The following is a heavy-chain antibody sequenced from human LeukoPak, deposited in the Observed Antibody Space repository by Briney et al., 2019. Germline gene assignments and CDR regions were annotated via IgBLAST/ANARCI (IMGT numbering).Heavy chain of an antibody. Sequence: PGGSLRLSCAASGFTFSSYTMSWVRQAPGKGLEWVSAISGSGGYTYYADSVKGRFTISRDNSKNTLYLQMNSLRAEDTAVYYCARTRFMDSEFDYWGQGTLVTVSS. CDR1: GFTFSSYT. V-gene: IGHV3-23*01. J-gene: IGHJ4*02. CDR3: ARTRFMDSEFDY. D-gene: IGHD1-1*01. CDR2: ISGSGGYT.